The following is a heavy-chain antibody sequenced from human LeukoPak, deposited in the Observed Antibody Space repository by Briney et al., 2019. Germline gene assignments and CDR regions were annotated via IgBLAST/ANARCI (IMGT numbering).Heavy chain of an antibody. D-gene: IGHD6-13*01. CDR3: ARDRWGGIAAGNEANYYYYYGMDV. CDR1: GGSISSSSYY. J-gene: IGHJ6*02. V-gene: IGHV4-39*07. CDR2: IYYSGST. Sequence: SETLSLTCTVSGGSISSSSYYWGWIRQPPGKGLEWIGSIYYSGSTYYNPSLKSRVTISVDTSKNQFSLKLSSVTAADTAVYYCARDRWGGIAAGNEANYYYYYGMDVWGQGTTVTVSS.